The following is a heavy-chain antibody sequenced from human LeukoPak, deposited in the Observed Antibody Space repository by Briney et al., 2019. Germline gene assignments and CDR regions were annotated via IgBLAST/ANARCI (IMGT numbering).Heavy chain of an antibody. D-gene: IGHD5-24*01. CDR1: GFIFSSYS. J-gene: IGHJ4*02. CDR3: ARVQRGEMATFDY. CDR2: ISSTSTYI. Sequence: GRSLRLSCAASGFIFSSYSMNWVRHAPGKGLEWVSSISSTSTYIHYADSLKGRFTISRDNARNSLYLQINSLRVEDTAVYYCARVQRGEMATFDYWGQGTLVTVSS. V-gene: IGHV3-21*01.